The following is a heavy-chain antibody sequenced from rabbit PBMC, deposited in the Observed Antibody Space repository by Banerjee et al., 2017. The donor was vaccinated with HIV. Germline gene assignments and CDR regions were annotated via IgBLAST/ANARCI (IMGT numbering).Heavy chain of an antibody. Sequence: QSLEESGGDLVKPGASLTLTCTASGFSFSSYWMCWVRQAPGKGLEWIACIDAGSFTRYASWAKGRFTISKTSSTTVTLQMTSLTAADTATYFCARGLTLVDLWGPGTLVT. J-gene: IGHJ6*01. V-gene: IGHV1S40*01. CDR3: ARGLTLVDL. D-gene: IGHD6-1*01. CDR2: IDAGSFT. CDR1: GFSFSSYW.